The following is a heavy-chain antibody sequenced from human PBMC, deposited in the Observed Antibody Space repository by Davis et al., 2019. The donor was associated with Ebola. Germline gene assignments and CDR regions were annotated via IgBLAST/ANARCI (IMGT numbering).Heavy chain of an antibody. CDR3: ARDPHYASAHYFGMDV. D-gene: IGHD2-2*01. CDR2: IIPIFGTA. V-gene: IGHV1-69*13. J-gene: IGHJ6*04. CDR1: GGTCSTYA. Sequence: SVKVSCKTSGGTCSTYAISWVRQAPGQGLEWMGGIIPIFGTANYAQNFQGRVTITADESTSTAYMELSSLTSEDTAVYYCARDPHYASAHYFGMDVWGRGTTVTVSS.